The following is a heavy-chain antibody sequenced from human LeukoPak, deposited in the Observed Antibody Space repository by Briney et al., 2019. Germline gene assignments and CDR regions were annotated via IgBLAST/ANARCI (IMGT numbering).Heavy chain of an antibody. CDR3: ARPSYCVFDNCGYWLDP. CDR2: INSSGDST. J-gene: IGHJ5*02. Sequence: ASVKVSCKTSGYTFTKYLIHWVRQAPGQGLEWMGTINSSGDSTNYAQRFQGRVTLTEDTSTSTVYMELSSLTSEDTAVYYCARPSYCVFDNCGYWLDPWGPGTLITVSS. CDR1: GYTFTKYL. V-gene: IGHV1-46*01. D-gene: IGHD2-21*01.